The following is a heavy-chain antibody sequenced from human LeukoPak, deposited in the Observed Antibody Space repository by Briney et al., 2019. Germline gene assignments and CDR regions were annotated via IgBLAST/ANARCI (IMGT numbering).Heavy chain of an antibody. CDR3: ARGPPTVTAFRAFDI. J-gene: IGHJ3*02. CDR2: INPSGGST. CDR1: GYTFTNYG. Sequence: ASVKVSCKASGYTFTNYGINWVRQAPGQGLEWMGIINPSGGSTTYAQKFQGRVTMTRDTSTSTAYMELRSLRSDDTAVYYCARGPPTVTAFRAFDIWGQGTMVTVSS. V-gene: IGHV1-46*01. D-gene: IGHD4-17*01.